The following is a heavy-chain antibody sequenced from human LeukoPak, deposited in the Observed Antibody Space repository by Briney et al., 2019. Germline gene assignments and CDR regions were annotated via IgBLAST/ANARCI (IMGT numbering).Heavy chain of an antibody. V-gene: IGHV4-4*02. CDR3: ARNALQDYFDH. Sequence: KSSGTLSLTCAVSGGSISSSNWWSWVRQPPGKGLEWIGYIYYSGSTYYNPSLKSRVTISVDTSKNQFSLKLSSVTAADTAVYYCARNALQDYFDHWGQRTLVTVSP. D-gene: IGHD3-10*01. CDR1: GGSISSSNW. J-gene: IGHJ4*02. CDR2: IYYSGST.